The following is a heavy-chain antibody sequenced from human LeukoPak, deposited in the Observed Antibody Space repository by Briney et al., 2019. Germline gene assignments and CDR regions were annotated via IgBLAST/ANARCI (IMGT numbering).Heavy chain of an antibody. CDR2: IYYSGST. V-gene: IGHV4-39*01. J-gene: IGHJ6*03. D-gene: IGHD4-11*01. Sequence: PSETLSLTCTVSGGSISSSSYYWGWIRQPPGKGLEWIGSIYYSGSTYYNPSLKSRVTISVDTSKNQFSLKLSSVTAADTAVYYCAIRKSTVTSYYYYYYMDVWGKGTTVTVSS. CDR1: GGSISSSSYY. CDR3: AIRKSTVTSYYYYYYMDV.